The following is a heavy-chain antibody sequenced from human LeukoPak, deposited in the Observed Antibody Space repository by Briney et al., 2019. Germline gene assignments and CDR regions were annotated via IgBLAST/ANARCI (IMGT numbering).Heavy chain of an antibody. D-gene: IGHD2-15*01. CDR1: GASFSGFY. J-gene: IGHJ4*02. Sequence: PSETLSLTCAVYGASFSGFYGSWIRQPPGKGPEWIGEINHSGGTTYSPSLKSRVTISVDTSMKQFSLKLRSVTAADTAVYYCARHQVGLIVATPFHSWGQGTLVTVSS. CDR2: INHSGGT. V-gene: IGHV4-34*01. CDR3: ARHQVGLIVATPFHS.